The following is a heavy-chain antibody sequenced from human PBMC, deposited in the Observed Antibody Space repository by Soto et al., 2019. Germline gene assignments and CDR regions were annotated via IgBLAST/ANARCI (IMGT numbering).Heavy chain of an antibody. CDR3: ASWEYSSGWYVESYYYGMDV. J-gene: IGHJ6*02. CDR2: INAGNGNT. CDR1: GYTLTSYA. Sequence: GASLKVSCKASGYTLTSYAMHWVRQAPGQRLEWMGWINAGNGNTKYSQKFQGRVTITRDTSASTAYMELSSLRSEDTAVYYCASWEYSSGWYVESYYYGMDVWGQGTTVTVSS. D-gene: IGHD6-19*01. V-gene: IGHV1-3*01.